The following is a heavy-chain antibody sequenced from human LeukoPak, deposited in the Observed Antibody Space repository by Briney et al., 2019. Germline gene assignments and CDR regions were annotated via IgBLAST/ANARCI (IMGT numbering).Heavy chain of an antibody. J-gene: IGHJ3*02. CDR3: ARGSITVVPAFDM. CDR1: GGSISTYY. Sequence: NSSETLSLTCTLSGGSISTYYWSWIRQPPGKGLECIGYIYYSVNSGYNPSLKTRGTISVDTSKNQFSLKLSSVTAAETAVYYCARGSITVVPAFDMWGQGTMVTVSS. D-gene: IGHD3-3*01. V-gene: IGHV4-59*01. CDR2: IYYSVNS.